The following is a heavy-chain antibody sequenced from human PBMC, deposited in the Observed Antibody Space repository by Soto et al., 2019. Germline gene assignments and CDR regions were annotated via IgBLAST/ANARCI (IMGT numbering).Heavy chain of an antibody. V-gene: IGHV3-30*03. CDR3: ARERGDESSGYWGGIDY. D-gene: IGHD3-22*01. J-gene: IGHJ4*02. CDR1: GFTFSTYG. Sequence: QVKLVESGGGVVQPGRSLRFSCVASGFTFSTYGMHWVRQAPGKGLEWVAVMSHDGKNKNYADSVKGRFTISRDNSKNTLYLQMNSLRDEDTAMYYCARERGDESSGYWGGIDYWGLGTLVTVSS. CDR2: MSHDGKNK.